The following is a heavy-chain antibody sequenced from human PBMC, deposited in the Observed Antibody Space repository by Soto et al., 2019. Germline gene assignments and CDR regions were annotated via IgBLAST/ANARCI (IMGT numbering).Heavy chain of an antibody. CDR3: ARESEDLTSNFDY. J-gene: IGHJ4*02. Sequence: GGSLRLSCAASGFSSSSYAMNWVRQAPGKGLEWLSFISHRGTTIYYADSVKGRFTISRDNARNSLYLEMNSLRDEDTAVYYCARESEDLTSNFDYWGQGTLVTVSS. CDR1: GFSSSSYA. CDR2: ISHRGTTI. V-gene: IGHV3-48*02.